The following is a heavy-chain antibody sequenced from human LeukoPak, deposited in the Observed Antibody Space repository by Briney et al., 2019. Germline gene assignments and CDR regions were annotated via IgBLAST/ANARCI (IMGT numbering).Heavy chain of an antibody. Sequence: SETLSLTCAVYGGSFSGYYWSWIRQPPGKGLEWIGEINHSGSTNYNPSLKSRVTISVDTSKNQFSLKLSSVTAADTAVYYCARDGDGYSDYWGQGTLVTVSS. J-gene: IGHJ4*02. V-gene: IGHV4-34*01. CDR3: ARDGDGYSDY. CDR2: INHSGST. D-gene: IGHD5-24*01. CDR1: GGSFSGYY.